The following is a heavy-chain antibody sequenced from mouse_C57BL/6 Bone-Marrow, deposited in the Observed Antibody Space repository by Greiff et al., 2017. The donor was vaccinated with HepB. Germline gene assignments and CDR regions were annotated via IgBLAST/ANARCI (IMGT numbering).Heavy chain of an antibody. CDR2: ISSGSSTI. J-gene: IGHJ4*01. CDR3: ARKLGRINYAMDY. V-gene: IGHV5-17*01. Sequence: EVNVVESGGGLVKPGGSLKLSCAASGFTFSDYGMHWVRQAPEKGLEWVAYISSGSSTIYYADTVKGRFTISRDNAKNTLFLQMTSLRSEDTAMYYCARKLGRINYAMDYWGQGTSVTVSS. CDR1: GFTFSDYG. D-gene: IGHD4-1*01.